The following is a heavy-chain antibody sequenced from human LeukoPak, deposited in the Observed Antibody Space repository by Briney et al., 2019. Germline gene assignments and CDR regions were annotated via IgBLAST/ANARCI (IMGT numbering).Heavy chain of an antibody. CDR2: INDYTGNT. Sequence: SETLSLTCDVLGGSFTDYFWNWIRQSPGKGLEWIGDINDYTGNTNYNPSLNSRVSISLEKSKNQLSLQLSAVTAADTAMYYCARLGITAPVMGYFDFWGQGTLVTFSS. CDR1: GGSFTDYF. D-gene: IGHD6-13*01. CDR3: ARLGITAPVMGYFDF. J-gene: IGHJ4*02. V-gene: IGHV4-34*01.